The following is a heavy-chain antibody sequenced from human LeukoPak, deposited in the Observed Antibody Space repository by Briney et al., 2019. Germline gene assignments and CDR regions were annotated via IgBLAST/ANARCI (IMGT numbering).Heavy chain of an antibody. V-gene: IGHV3-30*02. CDR3: AKGPQTLAGYSSTWYYAPHDY. D-gene: IGHD6-13*01. J-gene: IGHJ4*02. Sequence: GGSLRLSCAASGFTFSNYGMHWVRQAPGKGLEWVAFIRYDGSNKYYADSVKGRFTISRDNSKNTLYLQMNSLRAKDTAVYYCAKGPQTLAGYSSTWYYAPHDYGGQGTLVTVSS. CDR2: IRYDGSNK. CDR1: GFTFSNYG.